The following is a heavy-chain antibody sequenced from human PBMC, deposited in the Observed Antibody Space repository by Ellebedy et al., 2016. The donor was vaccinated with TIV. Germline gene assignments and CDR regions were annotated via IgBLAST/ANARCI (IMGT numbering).Heavy chain of an antibody. CDR2: IYPGDSDT. V-gene: IGHV5-51*01. D-gene: IGHD1-1*01. J-gene: IGHJ4*02. Sequence: GESLKISCKDSGNSFSSSWIGWVRQMPGKGLEWMAMIYPGDSDTRYSPSFQGQVTISADRSISTAFLQWSSLKASDTAIYYCARVGSWNDYDYWGQGTRVTVSS. CDR1: GNSFSSSW. CDR3: ARVGSWNDYDY.